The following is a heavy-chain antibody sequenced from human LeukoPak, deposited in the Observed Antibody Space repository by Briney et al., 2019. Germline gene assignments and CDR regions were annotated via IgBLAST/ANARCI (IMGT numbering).Heavy chain of an antibody. CDR2: ISAYSGNT. Sequence: GASVKVSCKASGYTFTSYGISWVRQAPGQGLEWMGWISAYSGNTNYAQKLQGRVTMTTDTSTSTAYMELRSLRSDDTAVYYCARVSTNRYDSSGYYTDYWGQGTLVTVSS. CDR1: GYTFTSYG. D-gene: IGHD3-22*01. V-gene: IGHV1-18*01. CDR3: ARVSTNRYDSSGYYTDY. J-gene: IGHJ4*02.